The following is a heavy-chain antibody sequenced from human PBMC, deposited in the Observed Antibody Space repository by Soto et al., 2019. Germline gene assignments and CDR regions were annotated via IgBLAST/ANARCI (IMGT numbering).Heavy chain of an antibody. CDR2: VYYNENT. D-gene: IGHD3-16*01. J-gene: IGHJ1*01. CDR3: ARLLGLRAAES. CDR1: GVSISGSTFY. Sequence: QLQLHESGPGLVKPSETLSLTCSVSGVSISGSTFYWGWIRQSPGKGLEWIGSVYYNENTYYNPCLASRVTISLQPSKNHFSLNLRSVTAADTAVYYCARLLGLRAAESWGQGTLLTVSS. V-gene: IGHV4-39*01.